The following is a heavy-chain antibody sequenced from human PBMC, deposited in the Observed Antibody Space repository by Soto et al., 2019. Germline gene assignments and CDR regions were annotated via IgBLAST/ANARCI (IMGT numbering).Heavy chain of an antibody. CDR2: ISWNSGSI. CDR1: GFTFDDYA. D-gene: IGHD2-15*01. Sequence: EVQLVESGGGLVQPGRSLRLSCAASGFTFDDYAMHWVRQAPEKGLEWVSGISWNSGSIGYADSVKGRFTISRDNAKNSLYLQMNSLRAEDTALYYCAKAQGCSGGSCYSGNWFDPWGQGTLVTVSS. V-gene: IGHV3-9*01. CDR3: AKAQGCSGGSCYSGNWFDP. J-gene: IGHJ5*02.